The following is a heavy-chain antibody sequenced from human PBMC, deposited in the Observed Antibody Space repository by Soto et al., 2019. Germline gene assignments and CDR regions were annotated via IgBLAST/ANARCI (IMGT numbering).Heavy chain of an antibody. CDR3: AKALQEVLWFGELLPIIDY. Sequence: PGGSLRLSCAASGFSISDCSMNWVRRAPGKGLEWISYISTNNDAIYYADSVKGRFTISRDNSKNTLYLQMNSLRAEDTAVYYCAKALQEVLWFGELLPIIDYWGQGTLVTVSS. V-gene: IGHV3-48*01. CDR2: ISTNNDAI. D-gene: IGHD3-10*01. J-gene: IGHJ4*02. CDR1: GFSISDCS.